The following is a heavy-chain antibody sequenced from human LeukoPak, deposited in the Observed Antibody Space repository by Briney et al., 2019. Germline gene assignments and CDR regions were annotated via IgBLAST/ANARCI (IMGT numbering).Heavy chain of an antibody. J-gene: IGHJ6*04. CDR1: GFTFSSYS. CDR2: ISSSSSYI. Sequence: KSGGSLRLSCAASGFTFSSYSMNWVRQAPGKGLEWVSSISSSSSYIYYADSVKGRFTISRDNAKNSLYLQMNSLRAEDTAVYYCAELGITVIGGVWGKGTTVTISS. D-gene: IGHD3-10*02. CDR3: AELGITVIGGV. V-gene: IGHV3-21*01.